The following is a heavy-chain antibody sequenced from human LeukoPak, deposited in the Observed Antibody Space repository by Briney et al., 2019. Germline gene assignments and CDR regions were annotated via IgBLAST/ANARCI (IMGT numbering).Heavy chain of an antibody. V-gene: IGHV1-46*01. CDR1: GYTFTSYY. CDR3: ATDVWGSGSYYLDY. D-gene: IGHD3-10*01. J-gene: IGHJ4*02. CDR2: INPSGGST. Sequence: ASVKVSCKASGYTFTSYYMHWVRQAPGQGLEWMGIINPSGGSTSYAQKFQGRVTMTEDTSTDTAYMELSSLRSEDTAVYYCATDVWGSGSYYLDYWGQGTLVTVSS.